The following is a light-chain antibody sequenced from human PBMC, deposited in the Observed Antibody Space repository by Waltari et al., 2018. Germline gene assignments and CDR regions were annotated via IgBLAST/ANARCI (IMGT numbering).Light chain of an antibody. CDR2: STS. Sequence: QTVVTQEPSLTVSPGGTVTPTCASSPGLVPSAFYPNWFQQKPGQAPRALTYSTSNKHSWAPARFSGSLFGGKAALTLSGAQPEDEADYYCRLYYRVAQPWVFGGGTKLTVL. CDR3: RLYYRVAQPWV. CDR1: PGLVPSAFY. J-gene: IGLJ3*02. V-gene: IGLV7-43*01.